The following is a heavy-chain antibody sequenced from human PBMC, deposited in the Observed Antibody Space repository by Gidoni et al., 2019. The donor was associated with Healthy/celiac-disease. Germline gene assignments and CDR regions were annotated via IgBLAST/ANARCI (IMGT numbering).Heavy chain of an antibody. CDR3: ARAADLAYSGSYDFDY. Sequence: EVQLVESGGGLVQPGGSLRLSCAASGFTFRSYWMSWVRQAPGKGLEWVANIKQDGSAKYYVDSGKGRFTISRDNAKNSLYLQMNSLRAEDTAVYYCARAADLAYSGSYDFDYWGQGTLVTVSS. J-gene: IGHJ4*02. CDR2: IKQDGSAK. D-gene: IGHD1-26*01. V-gene: IGHV3-7*01. CDR1: GFTFRSYW.